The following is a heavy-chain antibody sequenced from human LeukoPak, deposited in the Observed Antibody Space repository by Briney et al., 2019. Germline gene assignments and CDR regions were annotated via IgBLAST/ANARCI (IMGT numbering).Heavy chain of an antibody. CDR3: ARGGGSYSAFFDY. CDR1: GLTFEDYG. CDR2: INWNGGST. J-gene: IGHJ4*02. Sequence: GGSLRLSCAASGLTFEDYGMSWVRQAPGKGLEWVSGINWNGGSTGYADSVKGRFTISRDNAKNSLYLQMNSLRAEDTALYYCARGGGSYSAFFDYWGQGTLVTVSS. D-gene: IGHD1-26*01. V-gene: IGHV3-20*04.